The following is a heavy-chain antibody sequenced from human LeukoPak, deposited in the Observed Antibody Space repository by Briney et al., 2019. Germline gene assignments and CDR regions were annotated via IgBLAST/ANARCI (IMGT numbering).Heavy chain of an antibody. CDR2: INSDGSST. D-gene: IGHD3-10*01. Sequence: RPGGSLRLSCAASGFTFSNYWMHWVRQAPGKGLVWVSHINSDGSSTSYADSVKGRFTISRDNAENTLYLQMNTLRAEDTAVYYCARVKVRSYFDYWGQGTLVTVSS. V-gene: IGHV3-74*01. CDR1: GFTFSNYW. J-gene: IGHJ4*02. CDR3: ARVKVRSYFDY.